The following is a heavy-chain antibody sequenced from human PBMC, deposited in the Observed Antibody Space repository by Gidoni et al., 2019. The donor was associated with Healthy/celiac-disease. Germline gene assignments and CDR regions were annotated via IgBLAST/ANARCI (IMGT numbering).Heavy chain of an antibody. V-gene: IGHV3-11*06. CDR2: ISSSSSYT. D-gene: IGHD6-13*01. CDR1: GFTFSDYY. Sequence: QVQLVESGGGLVKPGGSLRLSCAASGFTFSDYYMSWIRQAPGKGLEWVSYISSSSSYTNYADSVKGRFTISRDNAKNSLYLQMNSLRAEDTAVYYCAREVSSSVRMDAFDIWGQGTMVTVSS. CDR3: AREVSSSVRMDAFDI. J-gene: IGHJ3*02.